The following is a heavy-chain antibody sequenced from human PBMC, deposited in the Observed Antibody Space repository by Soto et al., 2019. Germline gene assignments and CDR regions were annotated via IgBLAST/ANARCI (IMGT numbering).Heavy chain of an antibody. Sequence: GGSLRLSCVASGFTVSSNYMSWVRQAPGKGLEWVSRINTDGSDTSYADSVKGRFTISRDNAKNMLYLQMNSLRAEDTAVYYCASQPGSYGAFDIWGQGTMVTVSS. CDR3: ASQPGSYGAFDI. V-gene: IGHV3-74*01. D-gene: IGHD1-26*01. J-gene: IGHJ3*02. CDR1: GFTVSSNY. CDR2: INTDGSDT.